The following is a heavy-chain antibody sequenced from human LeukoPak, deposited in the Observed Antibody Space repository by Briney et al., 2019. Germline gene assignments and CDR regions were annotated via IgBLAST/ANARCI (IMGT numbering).Heavy chain of an antibody. CDR1: GGTFSSYA. V-gene: IGHV1-69*01. Sequence: ASVKVSCKASGGTFSSYAISWVRQAPGQGLEWMGGIIPIFGTANYAQKFQGRVTITAAEYTSTAYMELRSLRSEDTAVYYCASRAVKSVTPAYCSSTSCYGLDYWGQGTLVTVSS. D-gene: IGHD2-2*01. CDR2: IIPIFGTA. CDR3: ASRAVKSVTPAYCSSTSCYGLDY. J-gene: IGHJ4*02.